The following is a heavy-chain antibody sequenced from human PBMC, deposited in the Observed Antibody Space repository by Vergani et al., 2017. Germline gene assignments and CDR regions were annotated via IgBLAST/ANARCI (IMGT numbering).Heavy chain of an antibody. J-gene: IGHJ3*02. Sequence: QVQLQQWGPGLVTPSGTLSLTCAVYGGSISSDDWWNWVRQAPGKGLQWIGEIHRSRSTNYNPSLRRRVTISLDKSKNQFSLKLTSVTAADTAVYYCARQFWVSQGVGAFETWGRGTEVSVSS. CDR3: ARQFWVSQGVGAFET. D-gene: IGHD3-16*01. CDR1: GGSISSDDW. CDR2: IHRSRST. V-gene: IGHV4-4*02.